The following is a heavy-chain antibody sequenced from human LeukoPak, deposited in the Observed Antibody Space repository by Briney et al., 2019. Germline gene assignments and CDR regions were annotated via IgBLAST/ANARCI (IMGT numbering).Heavy chain of an antibody. CDR1: GFTFSSYA. J-gene: IGHJ3*02. CDR2: ISGSGGST. V-gene: IGHV3-23*01. D-gene: IGHD3-22*01. Sequence: PGGSLRLSCAACGFTFSSYAMSWVRQAPGKGLEWVSAISGSGGSTYYADSVKGRFTISRDNSKNTLYLQMNSLRAEDTAVYYCAKYGDYYDSSGYPPGAFDIWGQGTMVTVSS. CDR3: AKYGDYYDSSGYPPGAFDI.